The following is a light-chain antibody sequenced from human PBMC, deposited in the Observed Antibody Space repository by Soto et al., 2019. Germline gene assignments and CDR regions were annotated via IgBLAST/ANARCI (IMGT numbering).Light chain of an antibody. Sequence: EIVLTQSPGTLSLSPGERATLSCRASQSVSSSYLAWYQQKPGQAPRLLIYGASSRATGIPDRFSGSGSGTVFTLTISRLEPEDFAVYYCQQYGSSRLTFGGGTKVEIK. CDR1: QSVSSSY. CDR3: QQYGSSRLT. CDR2: GAS. V-gene: IGKV3-20*01. J-gene: IGKJ4*01.